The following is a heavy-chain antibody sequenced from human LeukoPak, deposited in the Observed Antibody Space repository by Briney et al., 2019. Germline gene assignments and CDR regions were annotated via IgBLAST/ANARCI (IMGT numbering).Heavy chain of an antibody. CDR3: ARASPSSGLPYDSRLYAFDI. V-gene: IGHV4-39*07. CDR2: IYYSGST. Sequence: PSETLSLTCTVSGVSISSNSYYWGWIRQPPGKGLKWIGSIYYSGSTYYNPSLKSRVTISVDTSKNQFSLKLSSVTAADTAVYYCARASPSSGLPYDSRLYAFDIWGQGTMVTVSS. D-gene: IGHD3-22*01. CDR1: GVSISSNSYY. J-gene: IGHJ3*02.